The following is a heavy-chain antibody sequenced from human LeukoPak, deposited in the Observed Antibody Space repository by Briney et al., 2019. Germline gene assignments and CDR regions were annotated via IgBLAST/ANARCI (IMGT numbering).Heavy chain of an antibody. D-gene: IGHD1-26*01. Sequence: GRSLRLSCAASGFTFSRYAMHWVRQAPGKGREWGAVIWYDGTEKSYANSAKGRFTISRDNAKNTLHLEMNSLRVEDTAVYYCAKAKGSYGDDAFDIWGQGTMVTVSS. J-gene: IGHJ3*02. CDR3: AKAKGSYGDDAFDI. CDR1: GFTFSRYA. CDR2: IWYDGTEK. V-gene: IGHV3-33*06.